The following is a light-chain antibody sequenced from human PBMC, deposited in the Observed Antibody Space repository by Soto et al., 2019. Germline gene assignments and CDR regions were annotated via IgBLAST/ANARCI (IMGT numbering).Light chain of an antibody. CDR2: KAS. V-gene: IGKV1-5*03. CDR1: QSISSW. Sequence: DIHMTESPSTLAASVGDRVTITCRASQSISSWLAWYQRKPGKAPKLLIYKASNLESGVPSRFSGSGSGTEFTLTISGLQADDLATYYCQQFNSYSWTFGQGT. J-gene: IGKJ1*01. CDR3: QQFNSYSWT.